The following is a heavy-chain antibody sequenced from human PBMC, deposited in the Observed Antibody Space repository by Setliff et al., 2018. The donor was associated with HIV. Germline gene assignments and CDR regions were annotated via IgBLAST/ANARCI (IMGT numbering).Heavy chain of an antibody. D-gene: IGHD5-18*01. CDR2: ISYDSRFI. CDR1: GFTFSNYN. Sequence: GGSLRLSCAASGFTFSNYNMNWVRQAPGKGLEWVSSISYDSRFIYHADSMKGRFTISRDTSKSQFSLKLTSVAAADTAVYYCARDSGGYNYGFAVGSFDYWGQGALVTVSS. V-gene: IGHV3-21*04. J-gene: IGHJ4*02. CDR3: ARDSGGYNYGFAVGSFDY.